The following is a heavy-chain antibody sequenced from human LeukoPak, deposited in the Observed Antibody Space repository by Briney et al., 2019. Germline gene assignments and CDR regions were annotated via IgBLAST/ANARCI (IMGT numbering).Heavy chain of an antibody. J-gene: IGHJ3*02. V-gene: IGHV3-7*01. Sequence: PGGSLRLSCAASGFTFSSYWMRWARQAPGMGLEWVAHIKQDGSEIYYVDSVKGRFTISRDNAKNSLYLQMNSLRAEDTAVYYCAADLYDSSGFLPDALDIWGQGTMVTVSS. CDR3: AADLYDSSGFLPDALDI. D-gene: IGHD3-22*01. CDR2: IKQDGSEI. CDR1: GFTFSSYW.